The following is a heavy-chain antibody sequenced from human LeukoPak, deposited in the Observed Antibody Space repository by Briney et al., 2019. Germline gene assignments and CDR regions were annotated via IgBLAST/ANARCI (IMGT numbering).Heavy chain of an antibody. CDR2: IYYSGST. J-gene: IGHJ3*02. CDR3: ARIACSGGSCYSQRGAFDI. Sequence: SETLSLTCTVSGGSISSSSYYWGWIRQPPGKGLEWLGSIYYSGSTYYNPSLKSRVTISVDTSKNHFSLKLTSATAADTAVYYCARIACSGGSCYSQRGAFDIWGQGTMVTVSS. V-gene: IGHV4-39*07. CDR1: GGSISSSSYY. D-gene: IGHD2-15*01.